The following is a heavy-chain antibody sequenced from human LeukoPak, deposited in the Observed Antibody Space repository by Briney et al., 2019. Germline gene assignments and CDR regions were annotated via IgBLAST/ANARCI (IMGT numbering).Heavy chain of an antibody. V-gene: IGHV4-39*01. CDR1: GGSISSSSYY. D-gene: IGHD3-16*01. CDR2: IYYSGST. J-gene: IGHJ5*02. CDR3: ASEVWAWFDP. Sequence: SETLSLTCTVSGGSISSSSYYWGWIRQPPGKGLEWIGSIYYSGSTYYNPSLKSRVTISVDTSKNQFSLKLSSVTAADTAVYYCASEVWAWFDPWGQGTLVTVSS.